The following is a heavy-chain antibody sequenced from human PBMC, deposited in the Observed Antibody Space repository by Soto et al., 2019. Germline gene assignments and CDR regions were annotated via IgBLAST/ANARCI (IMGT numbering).Heavy chain of an antibody. CDR1: GFTFSSYW. CDR3: ARRGQEGPGLTH. Sequence: GGSLRLSCAASGFTFSSYWMHWVRQAPGKGLVWVSRINSDGSSTSYVDSVKGRFTISRDNAKNTLYLQMNSLSVEDTAVYYCARRGQEGPGLTHWGQGTLVTVSS. CDR2: INSDGSST. V-gene: IGHV3-74*01. J-gene: IGHJ4*02.